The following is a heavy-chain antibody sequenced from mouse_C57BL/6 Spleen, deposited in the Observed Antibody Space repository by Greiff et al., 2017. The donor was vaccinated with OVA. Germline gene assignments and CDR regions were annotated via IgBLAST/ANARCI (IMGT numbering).Heavy chain of an antibody. V-gene: IGHV5-17*01. Sequence: DVKLVESGGGLVKPGGSLKLSCAASGFTFSDYGMHWVRQAPEKGLEWVAYISSGSSTIYYADTVKGRFTISRDNAKNTLFLQMTSLRSEDTAMYYCAREENYYGSSYYFDYWGQGTTLTVSS. CDR2: ISSGSSTI. CDR3: AREENYYGSSYYFDY. J-gene: IGHJ2*01. D-gene: IGHD1-1*01. CDR1: GFTFSDYG.